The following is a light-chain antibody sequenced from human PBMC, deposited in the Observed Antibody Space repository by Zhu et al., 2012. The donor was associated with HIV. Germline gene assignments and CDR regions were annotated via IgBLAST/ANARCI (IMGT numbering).Light chain of an antibody. J-gene: IGKJ4*01. Sequence: IVLTQSPATLSLSPGERATVSCRASGSVRSFLAWYQQKPGQAPRLFIYDTSKRATGIPARFSGSGSGTDFTLTISSLEPEDFALYYCQQRSSWPLTFGGGTKVEIK. CDR2: DTS. CDR3: QQRSSWPLT. V-gene: IGKV3-11*01. CDR1: GSVRSF.